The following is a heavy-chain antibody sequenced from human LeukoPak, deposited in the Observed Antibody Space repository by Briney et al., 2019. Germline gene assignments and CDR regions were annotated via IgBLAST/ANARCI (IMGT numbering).Heavy chain of an antibody. CDR3: GRMGYRPGGGAFDI. V-gene: IGHV3-48*01. J-gene: IGHJ3*02. CDR1: GFTFSSYS. Sequence: GGSLRLSCAASGFTFSSYSMNWVRQAPRKGVEWVSDISSSRSTIYYADSVKGRFTISRDNAKNSLYPPMNSLGAEDTAGYYCGRMGYRPGGGAFDIWGQGTMVTVSS. CDR2: ISSSRSTI. D-gene: IGHD1-1*01.